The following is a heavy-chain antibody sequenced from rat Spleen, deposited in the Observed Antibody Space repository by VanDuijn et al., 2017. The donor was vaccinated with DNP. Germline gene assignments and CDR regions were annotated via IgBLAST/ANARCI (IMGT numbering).Heavy chain of an antibody. V-gene: IGHV5-31*01. CDR1: GFKFNNYW. CDR2: IFLTSAST. Sequence: EVQLVESGGDLVQPGGSLKLSCVGSGFKFNNYWMSWIRQVPGKGLEWVSSIFLTSASTYYSDSVKGRFTISRDNAKSTLYLQMDSLRSEDTATYYCATFEGRDAWGRGTSVTVSS. D-gene: IGHD1-11*01. J-gene: IGHJ4*01. CDR3: ATFEGRDA.